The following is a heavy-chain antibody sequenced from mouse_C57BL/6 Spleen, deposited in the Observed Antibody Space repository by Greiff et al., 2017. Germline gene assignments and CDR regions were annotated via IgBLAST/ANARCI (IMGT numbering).Heavy chain of an antibody. V-gene: IGHV7-3*01. CDR1: GFTFTDYY. J-gene: IGHJ4*01. Sequence: EVQVVESGGGLVQPGGSLSLSCAASGFTFTDYYMSWVRQPPGKALEWLGFIRNKANGYTTEYSASVKGRFTISRDNSQSILYLQMNALRAEDSATYYCARYYDYEGYYAMDYWGQGTSVTVSS. CDR2: IRNKANGYTT. D-gene: IGHD2-4*01. CDR3: ARYYDYEGYYAMDY.